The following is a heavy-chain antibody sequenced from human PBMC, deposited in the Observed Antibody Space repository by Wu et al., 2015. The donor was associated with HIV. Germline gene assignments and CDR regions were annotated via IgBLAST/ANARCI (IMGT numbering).Heavy chain of an antibody. CDR2: IIPIFGTA. CDR1: GGTFSNYA. J-gene: IGHJ6*02. CDR3: ARQQWSVSTDNNYYGMDV. D-gene: IGHD6-19*01. V-gene: IGHV1-69*15. Sequence: QVQLVQSGAEVKKPGSSMKVSCKASGGTFSNYAINWVRQAPGEGLEWMGRIIPIFGTANYAQKFHGRVTISADESTSTAYLDLSSLRSEDTAVYYCARQQWSVSTDNNYYGMDVVGPRDHGHRLL.